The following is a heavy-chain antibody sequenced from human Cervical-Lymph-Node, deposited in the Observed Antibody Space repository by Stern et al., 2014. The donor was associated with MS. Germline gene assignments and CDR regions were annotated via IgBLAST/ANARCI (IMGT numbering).Heavy chain of an antibody. CDR1: GGSVNSGAYY. CDR2: VYSIVYS. V-gene: IGHV4-61*09. J-gene: IGHJ4*02. Sequence: QVKLQESGPGMVKASQTLSLTCTVSGGSVNSGAYYWSWIRQSAGKGLEWIGHVYSIVYSRYTPSLKIRFSMAIDCPKTQFYLKLTSVTASDTAVYYCARESGTVAAWGQGTLVTVSS. CDR3: ARESGTVAA. D-gene: IGHD1-14*01.